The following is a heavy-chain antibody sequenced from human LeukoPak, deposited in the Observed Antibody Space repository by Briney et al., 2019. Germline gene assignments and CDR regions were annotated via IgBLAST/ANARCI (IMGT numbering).Heavy chain of an antibody. CDR1: GFTLSSYG. J-gene: IGHJ4*02. Sequence: GLLRLSCAASGFTLSSYGMHWVRQPPGKGLEWVAVISYDGSNKYYADSVKGRFTISRDNSKNTLYLQMNSLRAEDTAVYYCANYDYGDYFFDYWGQGTLVTVSS. V-gene: IGHV3-30*18. D-gene: IGHD4-17*01. CDR3: ANYDYGDYFFDY. CDR2: ISYDGSNK.